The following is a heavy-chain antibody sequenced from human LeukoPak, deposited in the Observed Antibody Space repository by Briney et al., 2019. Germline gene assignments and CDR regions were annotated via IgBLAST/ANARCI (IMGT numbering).Heavy chain of an antibody. CDR1: GFTFSSNW. V-gene: IGHV3-74*01. CDR2: LSSDGMTI. Sequence: GGSLRLSCAAPGFTFSSNWMHWVRQAPGKGLVWVSRLSSDGMTITYADFVKGRFTISRDNAKNMLFLQMDSLRAEDTAVYFCARGGTAMTTLDYMDVWGKGTTVTVSS. CDR3: ARGGTAMTTLDYMDV. D-gene: IGHD4-11*01. J-gene: IGHJ6*03.